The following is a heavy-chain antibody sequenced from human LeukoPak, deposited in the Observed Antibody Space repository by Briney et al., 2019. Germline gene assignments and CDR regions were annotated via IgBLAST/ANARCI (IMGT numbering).Heavy chain of an antibody. CDR2: ISYDGSNK. J-gene: IGHJ3*02. D-gene: IGHD1-26*01. Sequence: GGSTRLSCAASGVTFSSYATRSVRQAPGKGLEWVAVISYDGSNKYYADSVKGRLTISRDNSKNTLYLQMNSLRAEDTAVYYCARESSIVGATFISDDAFDIWGQGTMVTVSS. CDR1: GVTFSSYA. V-gene: IGHV3-30*04. CDR3: ARESSIVGATFISDDAFDI.